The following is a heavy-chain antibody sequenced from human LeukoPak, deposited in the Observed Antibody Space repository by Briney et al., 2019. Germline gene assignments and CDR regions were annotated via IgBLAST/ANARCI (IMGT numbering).Heavy chain of an antibody. CDR1: GFTFSSYG. CDR3: ARDYSGSYDDAFDI. CDR2: IWYDGSNK. V-gene: IGHV3-33*01. Sequence: PGRSLRLSCAASGFTFSSYGMHWVRQAPGKGLEWVAVIWYDGSNKYYADSVKGRFTISRDSSKNTLYLQMNSLRAEDTAVYYCARDYSGSYDDAFDIWGQGTMVTVSS. J-gene: IGHJ3*02. D-gene: IGHD1-26*01.